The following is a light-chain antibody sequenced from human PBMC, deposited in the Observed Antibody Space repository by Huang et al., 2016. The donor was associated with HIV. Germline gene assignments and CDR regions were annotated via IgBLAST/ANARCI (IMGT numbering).Light chain of an antibody. CDR3: LQLNGYLYT. V-gene: IGKV1-17*03. CDR2: SAS. CDR1: QDISNF. J-gene: IGKJ2*01. Sequence: DIQMTQSPSAMSASVGDRVTITCRATQDISNFLAWFQQKPGKVPTRLIYSASSLQRGVPSRFSGSVSGTEFTLTISSLQPEDFATYYCLQLNGYLYTFGQGTKLEI.